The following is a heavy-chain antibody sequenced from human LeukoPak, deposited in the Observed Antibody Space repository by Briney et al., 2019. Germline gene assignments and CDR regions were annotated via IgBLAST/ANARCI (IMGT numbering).Heavy chain of an antibody. Sequence: GGSLRLSCAASGFTFSDYAINWVRGAPGKGLEGVSSISVGGVITYSGDSVKGRFTIPRDNPNNSLYLQRNSLRAEETAVYYCVSRAGSPWGPFDAWGQGTLVTVSS. V-gene: IGHV3-23*01. CDR2: ISVGGVIT. CDR1: GFTFSDYA. J-gene: IGHJ4*02. CDR3: VSRAGSPWGPFDA. D-gene: IGHD7-27*01.